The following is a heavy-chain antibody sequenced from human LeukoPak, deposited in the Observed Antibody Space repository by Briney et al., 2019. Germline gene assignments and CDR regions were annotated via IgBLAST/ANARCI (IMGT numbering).Heavy chain of an antibody. CDR3: TIGHYGDYT. J-gene: IGHJ4*02. D-gene: IGHD4-17*01. Sequence: GGSLRLSCAASGFTFTAYAMSWFRQTPGKGLEWVANIKDDGSEKYYVDSVKGRFTISRDNAKNSLYLQMSSLKAEDTALYYCTIGHYGDYTWRQGILVTVSS. V-gene: IGHV3-7*01. CDR2: IKDDGSEK. CDR1: GFTFTAYA.